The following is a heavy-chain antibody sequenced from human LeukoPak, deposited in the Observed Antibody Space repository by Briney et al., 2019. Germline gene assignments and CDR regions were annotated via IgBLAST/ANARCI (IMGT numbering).Heavy chain of an antibody. J-gene: IGHJ6*02. CDR3: ARVRARPSSSWDLYGMDV. D-gene: IGHD6-13*01. CDR1: GFTFRRYD. CDR2: IGTAGDT. Sequence: GGSLRLSCAASGFTFRRYDMHWVRQATGKGLEWVSAIGTAGDTYYPGSVKGRFTISRENAKNSLYLQMNSLRAGDTAVYYCARVRARPSSSWDLYGMDVWGQGTTVTVSS. V-gene: IGHV3-13*01.